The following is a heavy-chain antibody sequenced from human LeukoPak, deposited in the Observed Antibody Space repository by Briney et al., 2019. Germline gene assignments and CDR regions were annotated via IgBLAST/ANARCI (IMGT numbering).Heavy chain of an antibody. J-gene: IGHJ5*02. CDR1: GGSISSYY. V-gene: IGHV4-59*01. CDR2: IYYSGST. D-gene: IGHD2-2*01. CDR3: ARAKGYCSSTSCYVDNWFDP. Sequence: PSETLSLTCTVSGGSISSYYWSWIRQPPGKGLEWTGYIYYSGSTNYNPSLKSRVTISVDTSKNQFSLKLSSVTAADTAVYYCARAKGYCSSTSCYVDNWFDPWGQGTLVTVSS.